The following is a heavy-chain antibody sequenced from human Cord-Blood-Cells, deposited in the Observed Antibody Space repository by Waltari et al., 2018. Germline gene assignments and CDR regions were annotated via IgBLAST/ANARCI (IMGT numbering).Heavy chain of an antibody. CDR1: GYSFTSYW. CDR3: ARPNWNDYYYYGMDV. Sequence: EVQLVQSGAEVKKPGESLQISCKGSGYSFTSYWIAWVRQMPGKGLEWMGIIYPGDSDTRYSPSFQGQVTISADKSISTAYLQWSSLKASDTAMYYCARPNWNDYYYYGMDVWGQGTTVTVSS. J-gene: IGHJ6*02. D-gene: IGHD1-20*01. CDR2: IYPGDSDT. V-gene: IGHV5-51*01.